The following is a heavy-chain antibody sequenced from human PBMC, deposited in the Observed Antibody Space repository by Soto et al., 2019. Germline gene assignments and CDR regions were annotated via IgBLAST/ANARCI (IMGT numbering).Heavy chain of an antibody. CDR2: IYYSGST. V-gene: IGHV4-31*03. CDR3: ARGGRRSPAMDV. CDR1: GGSSISGGYY. J-gene: IGHJ6*02. Sequence: QVQLQESGPGLVRPSQTLSLTCTVSGGSSISGGYYWSWIRQHPGKGLEWIGYIYYSGSTYYNPSLKSRVTISVDTSKNQFSLKLSSVTAADTAVYYCARGGRRSPAMDVWGQGTTVTVSS.